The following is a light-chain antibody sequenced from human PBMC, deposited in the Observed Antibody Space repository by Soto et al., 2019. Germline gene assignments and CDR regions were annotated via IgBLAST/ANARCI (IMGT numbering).Light chain of an antibody. J-gene: IGKJ2*01. CDR2: HAS. V-gene: IGKV3-15*01. CDR1: QSLSNN. CDR3: QQYGGSPPYT. Sequence: EIVMTQSPATLSVSPGDRATLSCRASQSLSNNLAWYQQKPGQAPRLLIYHASTRATGIPARFSGSGSGTEFTLTISSLQSEDFAVYYCQQYGGSPPYTFGQGTRLEIK.